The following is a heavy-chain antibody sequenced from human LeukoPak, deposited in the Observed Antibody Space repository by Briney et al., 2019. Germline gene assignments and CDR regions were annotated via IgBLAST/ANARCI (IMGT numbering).Heavy chain of an antibody. CDR3: ARGIGNYGGNNFDY. V-gene: IGHV1-8*03. CDR1: GYTFTSYD. D-gene: IGHD4-23*01. J-gene: IGHJ4*02. CDR2: MNPNSGNT. Sequence: GASVKVSCKASGYTFTSYDINWVRQATGQGLEWMGWMNPNSGNTGYAQKFQGRVTITRNTSISTACMELSSLRSEDTAVYYCARGIGNYGGNNFDYWGQGTLVTVSS.